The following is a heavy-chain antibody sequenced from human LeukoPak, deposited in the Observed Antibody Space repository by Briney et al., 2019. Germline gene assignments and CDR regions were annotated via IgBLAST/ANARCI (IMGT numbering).Heavy chain of an antibody. D-gene: IGHD5-12*01. CDR1: GGSINSDY. CDR2: IYHSAGT. Sequence: PSETLSLTCTVSGGSINSDYWSWVRQSPGKGLERIVYIYHSAGTNYNPSLKRRVTISVDTSKRHFSLKLNSVTAADTAVYYCARGFRGYEYYFDNWGQGTLVTVSS. V-gene: IGHV4-59*01. CDR3: ARGFRGYEYYFDN. J-gene: IGHJ4*02.